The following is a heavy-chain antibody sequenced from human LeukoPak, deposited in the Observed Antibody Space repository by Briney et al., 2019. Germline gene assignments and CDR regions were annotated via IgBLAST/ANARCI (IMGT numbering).Heavy chain of an antibody. Sequence: PSETLSLTCTVSGGSISNYYWSWIRQPPGKGLEWIGYIYYSGSTNYNPSLKSRVTMSVDTSKNEFSLKLTSVTAADTAVYFCAREANYYGSGSYFEGTFDYWGQGSLVTVSS. D-gene: IGHD3-10*01. CDR2: IYYSGST. CDR1: GGSISNYY. J-gene: IGHJ4*02. CDR3: AREANYYGSGSYFEGTFDY. V-gene: IGHV4-59*01.